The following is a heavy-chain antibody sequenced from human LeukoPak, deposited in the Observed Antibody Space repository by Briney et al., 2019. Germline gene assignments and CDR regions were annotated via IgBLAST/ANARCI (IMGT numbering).Heavy chain of an antibody. CDR3: ARGYSSGFVLVDDAFDI. CDR2: INHSGST. J-gene: IGHJ3*02. Sequence: PSETLSLTCAVYGGSFSGYYWSWIRQPPGKGLEWIGEINHSGSTNYNPSLKSRVTISVDTSKNQFSLKVSSVTAADTAVYYCARGYSSGFVLVDDAFDIWGQGTMVTVSS. CDR1: GGSFSGYY. V-gene: IGHV4-34*01. D-gene: IGHD3-22*01.